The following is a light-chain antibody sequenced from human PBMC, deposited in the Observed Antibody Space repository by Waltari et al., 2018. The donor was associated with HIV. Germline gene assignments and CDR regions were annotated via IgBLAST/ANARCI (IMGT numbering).Light chain of an antibody. CDR1: QKIFYSSKTQYY. J-gene: IGKJ1*01. Sequence: DIVMTQSPDSLALSLGERATINCMSSQKIFYSSKTQYYLAWYQQKPGQTPKLLIYWAATRDAGVPDRFSGSGSGTDCALSFSSLQSEDVAVYFCQQHYTNPPTCSQGPRVEIK. CDR2: WAA. V-gene: IGKV4-1*01. CDR3: QQHYTNPPT.